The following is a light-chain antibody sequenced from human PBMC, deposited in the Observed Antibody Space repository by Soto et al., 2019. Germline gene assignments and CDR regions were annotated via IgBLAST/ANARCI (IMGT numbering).Light chain of an antibody. V-gene: IGKV1-5*03. Sequence: DIQMTQSPSTLSASVGDRVTITCRASQSISTSLAWYQQKPGKAPNLLIYKASSLESGVPSRFSGSGSGTEFTLTISSLQPGDFATYYCRQYVSYPVTLGGGTKVEMK. CDR2: KAS. J-gene: IGKJ4*01. CDR1: QSISTS. CDR3: RQYVSYPVT.